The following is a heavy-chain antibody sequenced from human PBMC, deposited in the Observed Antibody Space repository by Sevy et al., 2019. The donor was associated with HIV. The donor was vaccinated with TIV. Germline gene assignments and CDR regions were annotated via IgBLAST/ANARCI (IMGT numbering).Heavy chain of an antibody. V-gene: IGHV4-30-2*01. Sequence: SETLSLTCAVSGGSISSGGYSWSWIRQPPGKGLEWIGYIYHSGSTYYNPSLKSRVTISVDRSKNQFSLKLSSVTAADTAVYYCARVPLGEASLEKHYYYMDVWGKGITVTVSS. CDR3: ARVPLGEASLEKHYYYMDV. CDR2: IYHSGST. D-gene: IGHD3-16*01. CDR1: GGSISSGGYS. J-gene: IGHJ6*03.